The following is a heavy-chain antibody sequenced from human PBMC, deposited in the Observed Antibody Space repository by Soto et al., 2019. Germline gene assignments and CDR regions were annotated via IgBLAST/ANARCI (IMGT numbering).Heavy chain of an antibody. CDR1: GYSFTNYW. Sequence: PGGSLKISCKGSGYSFTNYWIGWVRQMPGKGLEWMGIIYPGDSDTRYSPSFQGQVTISADKSIRTAYLQWSSLKASDTAMYYCARGDSSGYSGYDYSGMDVWGQGTTVTVSS. V-gene: IGHV5-51*01. CDR2: IYPGDSDT. J-gene: IGHJ6*02. D-gene: IGHD3-22*01. CDR3: ARGDSSGYSGYDYSGMDV.